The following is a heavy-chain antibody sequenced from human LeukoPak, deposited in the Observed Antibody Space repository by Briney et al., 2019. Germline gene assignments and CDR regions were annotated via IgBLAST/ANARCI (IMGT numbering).Heavy chain of an antibody. D-gene: IGHD3-16*01. J-gene: IGHJ3*02. CDR2: ITSDGSST. V-gene: IGHV3-74*01. CDR3: VRDVPNYGALGM. CDR1: GFTFSSYW. Sequence: GGSLRLSCAASGFTFSSYWMHWVRQAPGKGLVSVSRITSDGSSTAYADSVKGRFTISRDNAKNTLYLQMNSLRAEDTAVYYCVRDVPNYGALGMWGQGTMATVSS.